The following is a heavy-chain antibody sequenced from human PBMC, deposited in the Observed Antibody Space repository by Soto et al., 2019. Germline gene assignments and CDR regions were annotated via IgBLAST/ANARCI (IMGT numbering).Heavy chain of an antibody. CDR1: GFTFRNYW. D-gene: IGHD3-9*01. J-gene: IGHJ4*02. CDR3: ARGRDWAFDY. V-gene: IGHV3-7*04. Sequence: GESLKISCATSGFTFRNYWMRWVRQTPERGLEWVASIKEDGSEKYYVDSVKGRFIISRDNAKNSMYLQMNSLRDEDTAVYYCARGRDWAFDYWGQGTLVTVSS. CDR2: IKEDGSEK.